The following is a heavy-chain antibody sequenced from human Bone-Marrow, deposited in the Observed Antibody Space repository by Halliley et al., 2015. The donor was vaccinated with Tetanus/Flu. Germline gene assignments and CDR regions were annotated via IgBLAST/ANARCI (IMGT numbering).Heavy chain of an antibody. Sequence: RQDGSSIYYVDAMKGRFPFSRANAKNSVYLQRNSLRVEDTAIYYCARIGYSSSSLDYWGQGTLVTVPS. V-gene: IGHV3-7*04. CDR2: RQDGSSI. CDR3: ARIGYSSSSLDY. D-gene: IGHD6-6*01. J-gene: IGHJ4*02.